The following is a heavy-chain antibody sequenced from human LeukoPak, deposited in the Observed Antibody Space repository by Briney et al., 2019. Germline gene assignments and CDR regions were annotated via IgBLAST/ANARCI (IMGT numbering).Heavy chain of an antibody. J-gene: IGHJ3*02. CDR1: GGSISSYY. V-gene: IGHV4-59*01. D-gene: IGHD3-22*01. CDR3: ARDFDDSSGYYPGYGAFDI. CDR2: IYYSGST. Sequence: YPSETLSLTCTVSGGSISSYYWSWIRQPPGKGLEWIGYIYYSGSTNYNPSLKSRVTISVDTSKNQFSLKLSSVTAADTAVYYCARDFDDSSGYYPGYGAFDIWGQGTMVTVPS.